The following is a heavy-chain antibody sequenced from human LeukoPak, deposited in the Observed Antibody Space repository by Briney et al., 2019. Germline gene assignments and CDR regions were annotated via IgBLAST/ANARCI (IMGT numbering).Heavy chain of an antibody. Sequence: ASVKVSCKASGYTFTSYGISWVRQAPGQGLEWMGWISAYNGNTNYAQKLRGRVTMTRNTSISTAYMELSSLRSEDTAVYYCARGRSKSIAAAGDPWGQGTLVTVSS. J-gene: IGHJ5*02. CDR3: ARGRSKSIAAAGDP. CDR1: GYTFTSYG. D-gene: IGHD6-13*01. CDR2: ISAYNGNT. V-gene: IGHV1-18*01.